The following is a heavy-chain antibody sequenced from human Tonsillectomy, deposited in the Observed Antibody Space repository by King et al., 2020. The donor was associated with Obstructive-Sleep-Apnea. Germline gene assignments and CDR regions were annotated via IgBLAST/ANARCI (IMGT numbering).Heavy chain of an antibody. D-gene: IGHD2-15*01. CDR2: ISGYNGHT. Sequence: VQLVESGTEVKKPGASVRVSCKASGYKFSSYGITWVRQAPGQGPEWMGWISGYNGHTKYAQKFQGRVTMTTDTSTNTVYLELRSLTSDDTAVYYCARGWVCTGGSCYHRTFDFWGQGTLVTVSS. CDR1: GYKFSSYG. J-gene: IGHJ4*02. V-gene: IGHV1-18*01. CDR3: ARGWVCTGGSCYHRTFDF.